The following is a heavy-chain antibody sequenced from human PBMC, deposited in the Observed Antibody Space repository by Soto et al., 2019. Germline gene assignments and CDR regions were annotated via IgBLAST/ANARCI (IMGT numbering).Heavy chain of an antibody. D-gene: IGHD3-9*01. Sequence: GSTNYNPSLKSRVTISVDTSKNQFSLKLSSVTAADTAVYYCARDGYYDILTGYEYYYYGMDGWGQGTTVTVSS. CDR2: GST. V-gene: IGHV4-59*01. J-gene: IGHJ6*02. CDR3: ARDGYYDILTGYEYYYYGMDG.